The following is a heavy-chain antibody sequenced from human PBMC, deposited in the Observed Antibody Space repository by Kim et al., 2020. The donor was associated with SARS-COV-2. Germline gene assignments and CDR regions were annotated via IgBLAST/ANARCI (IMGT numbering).Heavy chain of an antibody. D-gene: IGHD6-19*01. V-gene: IGHV4-59*08. J-gene: IGHJ4*02. CDR3: ARHRAGYSSGIYY. Sequence: YNPSLKSRGTISVDTSKNQFSLKLSSVTAADTAVYYCARHRAGYSSGIYYWGQGTLVTVSS.